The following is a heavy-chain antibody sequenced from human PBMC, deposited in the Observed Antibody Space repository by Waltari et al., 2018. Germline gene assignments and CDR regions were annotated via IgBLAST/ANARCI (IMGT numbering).Heavy chain of an antibody. CDR3: VREYCSGGSCHDAFDI. CDR1: GLTLSTSW. V-gene: IGHV3-74*01. J-gene: IGHJ3*02. D-gene: IGHD2-15*01. Sequence: EERLAASGAGLVRPGGSLGLACAASGLTLSTSWLPGVRQAPGKGQEWVSRVSKEGSSTNYGDYVKGRFATSSGNAKNTLYLQMNSLGAEETAVFYCVREYCSGGSCHDAFDIWGQGTMVTVSS. CDR2: VSKEGSST.